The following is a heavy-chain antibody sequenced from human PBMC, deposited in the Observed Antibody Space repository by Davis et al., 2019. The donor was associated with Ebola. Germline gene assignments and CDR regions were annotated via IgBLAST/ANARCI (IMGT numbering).Heavy chain of an antibody. CDR1: GFTFDDYA. CDR3: ARSTVKGTRTFYGMDV. Sequence: SLKISCAASGFTFDDYAMHWVRQAPGKGLEWVSGISWNSGSIGYADSVKGRFTISRDNAKNSLYLQMNSLRAEDTAVYYCARSTVKGTRTFYGMDVWGQGTTVTVSS. V-gene: IGHV3-9*01. CDR2: ISWNSGSI. J-gene: IGHJ6*02. D-gene: IGHD4-11*01.